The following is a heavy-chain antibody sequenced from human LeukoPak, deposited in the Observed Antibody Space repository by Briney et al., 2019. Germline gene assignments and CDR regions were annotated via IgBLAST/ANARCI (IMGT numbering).Heavy chain of an antibody. CDR2: IYTSGST. V-gene: IGHV4-61*02. CDR1: GGSISSGSYY. D-gene: IGHD4-23*01. J-gene: IGHJ4*02. CDR3: AGEYGSNNS. Sequence: SQTLALTCTVSGGSISSGSYYWSWIRQPAGKGLEWIGRIYTSGSTNYSPSLKSRVTISLDTSKSQFSLKVSSVTAADKAVYYCAGEYGSNNSWGQGTLVTVS.